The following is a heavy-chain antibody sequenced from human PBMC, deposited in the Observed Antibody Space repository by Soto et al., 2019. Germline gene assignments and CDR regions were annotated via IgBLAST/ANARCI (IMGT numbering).Heavy chain of an antibody. CDR1: GFTFSSYA. J-gene: IGHJ4*02. D-gene: IGHD6-6*01. V-gene: IGHV3-30-3*01. CDR3: ASSSAARRYFDY. CDR2: ISYDGSNK. Sequence: TGGSLRLSCAASGFTFSSYAMHWVRQAPGKGLEWVAVISYDGSNKYYADSVKGRFTISRDNSKNTLYLQMNSLRAEDTAVYYCASSSAARRYFDYWGQGTLVTVSS.